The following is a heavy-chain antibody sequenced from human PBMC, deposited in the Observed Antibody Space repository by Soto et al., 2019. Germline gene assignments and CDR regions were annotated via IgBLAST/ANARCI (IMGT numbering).Heavy chain of an antibody. CDR3: AKVRVGIDVDFDY. Sequence: EVQLLESGGGLVQPGVSLRLSCAASGFTFSNSAMTWVRQAPAKGLEWVSTIRDSDSGGSTFYADSVKGRFTISRDDSKNTLYLQMSSLRAEDTAMYYCAKVRVGIDVDFDYWGQGALVTVSS. J-gene: IGHJ4*02. CDR2: IRDSDSGGST. V-gene: IGHV3-23*01. D-gene: IGHD2-21*01. CDR1: GFTFSNSA.